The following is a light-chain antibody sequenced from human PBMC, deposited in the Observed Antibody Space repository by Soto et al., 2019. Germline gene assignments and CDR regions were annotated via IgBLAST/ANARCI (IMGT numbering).Light chain of an antibody. CDR2: GAS. CDR3: QHYGNSPT. Sequence: EMVLTQSPGTLSLSPGDGATLSCRASQSVSSGYLAWYQQKPGQAPRLLIYGASRRSTSIPDRFSGSGCGSDFTISISSLEPEDIAVYWCQHYGNSPTFGQGTKVQIK. V-gene: IGKV3-20*01. J-gene: IGKJ1*01. CDR1: QSVSSGY.